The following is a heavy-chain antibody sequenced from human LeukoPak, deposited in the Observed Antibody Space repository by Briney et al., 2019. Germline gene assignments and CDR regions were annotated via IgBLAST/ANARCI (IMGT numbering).Heavy chain of an antibody. CDR2: ISYDGSNK. D-gene: IGHD2-15*01. Sequence: PGGSLRLSCAVSGVTFSSDGMQWARQARGKGREWVAVISYDGSNKYYADPVKERLTISRDHSTNTLYLHMNSLRAEDTAVYYCARDRSPPDCSGGSCYSFLGGYYYYGMDVWGQGTTVTVSS. J-gene: IGHJ6*02. CDR3: ARDRSPPDCSGGSCYSFLGGYYYYGMDV. V-gene: IGHV3-30*04. CDR1: GVTFSSDG.